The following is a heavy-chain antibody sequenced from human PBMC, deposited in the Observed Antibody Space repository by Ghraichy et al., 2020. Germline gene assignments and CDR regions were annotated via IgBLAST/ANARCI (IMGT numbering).Heavy chain of an antibody. CDR3: VRGTNFYDSSGSWGMDV. V-gene: IGHV3-72*01. CDR1: GFSFSDYY. D-gene: IGHD3-22*01. Sequence: GESLNISCVASGFSFSDYYLDWVRQAPGKGLEWVARIRRKVNSYTTEYAASVRGRFTVSRDDSSNSLYLQMNSLETEDTAVYYCVRGTNFYDSSGSWGMDVWGQGTTVTVSS. J-gene: IGHJ6*02. CDR2: IRRKVNSYTT.